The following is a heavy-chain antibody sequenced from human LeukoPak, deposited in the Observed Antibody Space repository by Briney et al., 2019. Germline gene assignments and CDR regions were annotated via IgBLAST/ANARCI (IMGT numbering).Heavy chain of an antibody. CDR2: INAGNGHT. D-gene: IGHD3-3*01. CDR1: GFTFTNYA. J-gene: IGHJ4*02. Sequence: GASVKVSCKASGFTFTNYAMQWVRQAPGQRLEWMGWINAGNGHTRYSQRFQGRVTITRDTSATTVYMEVTRLRSEDTAVYYCARGIWSRTVSSYYFDYWGQGTLVTVSS. V-gene: IGHV1-3*01. CDR3: ARGIWSRTVSSYYFDY.